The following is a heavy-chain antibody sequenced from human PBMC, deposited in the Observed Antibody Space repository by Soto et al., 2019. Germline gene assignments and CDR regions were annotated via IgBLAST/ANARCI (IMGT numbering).Heavy chain of an antibody. J-gene: IGHJ6*02. CDR1: GYIFTGYY. Sequence: ASVKVSCKASGYIFTGYYMHWVRQAPGQGLEWMGWINPNSGGTNYAQKFQGRVTMTRDTSISTAYMELSRLRSDDTAVYYCARGLSSSSVWYYYYYGMDVWGQGTTVTVSS. CDR2: INPNSGGT. CDR3: ARGLSSSSVWYYYYYGMDV. D-gene: IGHD6-6*01. V-gene: IGHV1-2*02.